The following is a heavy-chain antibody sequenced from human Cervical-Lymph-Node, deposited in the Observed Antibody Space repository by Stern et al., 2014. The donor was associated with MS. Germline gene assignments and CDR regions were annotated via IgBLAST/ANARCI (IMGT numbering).Heavy chain of an antibody. V-gene: IGHV2-5*02. J-gene: IGHJ6*02. D-gene: IGHD4-11*01. Sequence: QVTLKESGPTLVRPTQTLTLTCTFSGFSLSDTGVAVGWIRQPPGKALEWLGLIYWDDDARYTPSLKDSLTVSADTSKSQVVLRMTNVDPVDTATYYCAHSHGSTTGYFSGMDVWGPGTTVTVSS. CDR1: GFSLSDTGVA. CDR2: IYWDDDA. CDR3: AHSHGSTTGYFSGMDV.